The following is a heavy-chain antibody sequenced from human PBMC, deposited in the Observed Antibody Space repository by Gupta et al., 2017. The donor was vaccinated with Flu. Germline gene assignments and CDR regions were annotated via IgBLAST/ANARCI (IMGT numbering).Heavy chain of an antibody. Sequence: ASGFNFRTYSMHWVRQAPGKGLECVAVISYDGTKKDDADSAQGRFIISRDKSKNSLYLQMNSLRAEDTAVYYCVRDGPEVYNDLDYGGQGTLVTVSS. CDR2: ISYDGTKK. CDR1: GFNFRTYS. V-gene: IGHV3-30-3*01. D-gene: IGHD1-1*01. CDR3: VRDGPEVYNDLDY. J-gene: IGHJ4*02.